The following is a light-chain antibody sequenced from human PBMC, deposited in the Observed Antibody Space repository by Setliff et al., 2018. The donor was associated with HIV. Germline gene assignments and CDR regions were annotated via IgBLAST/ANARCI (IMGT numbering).Light chain of an antibody. CDR2: GAS. CDR1: QSVTSSF. V-gene: IGKV3-20*01. Sequence: EIVLTQSPGTLSLSPGERATLSCRASQSVTSSFLAVYQQKPGQAPRLLIYGASGRAAGIPDRFSGSGSGTDFILTITRVEPEDFAVYYCQQYGRSPITFGQGTRLEVK. CDR3: QQYGRSPIT. J-gene: IGKJ5*01.